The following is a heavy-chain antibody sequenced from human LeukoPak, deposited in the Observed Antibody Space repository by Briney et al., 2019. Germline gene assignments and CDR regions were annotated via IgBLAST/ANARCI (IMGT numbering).Heavy chain of an antibody. CDR3: ARGGASSRYFDY. D-gene: IGHD1-26*01. J-gene: IGHJ4*02. CDR2: VSYSGST. V-gene: IGHV4-59*11. CDR1: GGSISGQY. Sequence: SETLSLTCTVSGGSISGQYWSWIRQPPGKGLEWIGFVSYSGSTNYNPSLNGRVTISLDTSKNQFSLRLNSVTAADMAVYYCARGGASSRYFDYWGQGTLVTVSS.